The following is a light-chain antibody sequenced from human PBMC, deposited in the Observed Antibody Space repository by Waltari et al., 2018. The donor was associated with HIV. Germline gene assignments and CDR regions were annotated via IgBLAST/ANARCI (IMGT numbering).Light chain of an antibody. J-gene: IGLJ2*01. CDR3: CTFAGSSTPVV. V-gene: IGLV2-23*02. CDR2: EVT. Sequence: QSALTPPASVSGSPGQSITIPYTGASSYVGTYDLVPSYQHLPGKAPKLMIYEVTKRPSGVSNRFSGSQSGNTASLTIAGLQTDDEADYYCCTFAGSSTPVVFGGGTKLTVL. CDR1: SSYVGTYDL.